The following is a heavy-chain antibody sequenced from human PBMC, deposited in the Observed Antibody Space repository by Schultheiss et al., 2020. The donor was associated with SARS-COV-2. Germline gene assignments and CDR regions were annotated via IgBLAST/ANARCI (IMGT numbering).Heavy chain of an antibody. J-gene: IGHJ4*02. CDR1: GYTFGDYF. D-gene: IGHD6-13*01. CDR3: ARWITSADKDSGGFDY. Sequence: ASVKVSCEASGYTFGDYFLHWVRQAPGQGLEWMGWINPGTGDINYARKFQGRVTVTTDTSITTAYMELSRLTSDDTAIYYCARWITSADKDSGGFDYWGQGTLVTGSS. CDR2: INPGTGDI. V-gene: IGHV1-2*02.